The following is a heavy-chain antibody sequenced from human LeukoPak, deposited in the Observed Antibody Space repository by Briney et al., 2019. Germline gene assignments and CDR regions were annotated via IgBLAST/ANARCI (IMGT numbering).Heavy chain of an antibody. D-gene: IGHD3-3*01. Sequence: SETLSLTCTVSGGSISSYYWSWIRQPAGKGLEWIGRIYTSGSTNYNPSLKGRVTMSVDTSKNQFSLKLSSVTAADTAVYYCARTSWYYDFWSGYPPWAFDIWGQGTMVTVSS. V-gene: IGHV4-4*07. CDR1: GGSISSYY. CDR3: ARTSWYYDFWSGYPPWAFDI. J-gene: IGHJ3*02. CDR2: IYTSGST.